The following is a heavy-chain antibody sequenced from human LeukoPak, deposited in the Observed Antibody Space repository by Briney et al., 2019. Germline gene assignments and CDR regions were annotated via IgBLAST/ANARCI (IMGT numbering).Heavy chain of an antibody. Sequence: SETLSLTGTGSGGTISSYYWSWIRQPAGKGLEWIGRIYTSGSTNYNPSLKSRVTMSVDTSKNQFSLKLSSVTAAHTAVYYCARDIEYSSSSHWFDPWGQGTLVTVSS. D-gene: IGHD6-6*01. CDR3: ARDIEYSSSSHWFDP. CDR2: IYTSGST. CDR1: GGTISSYY. V-gene: IGHV4-4*07. J-gene: IGHJ5*02.